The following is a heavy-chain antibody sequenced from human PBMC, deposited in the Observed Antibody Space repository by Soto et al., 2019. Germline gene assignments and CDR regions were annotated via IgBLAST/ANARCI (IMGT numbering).Heavy chain of an antibody. CDR3: ARFGGGYTEYYFDD. CDR1: GGSISSYY. J-gene: IGHJ4*02. CDR2: IYYSGST. Sequence: SETLSLTCTVSGGSISSYYWSWIRQPPGKGLEWIGYIYYSGSTNYNPSLKSRVTISVDTSKNQFSLKLSSVTAADTAVYYCARFGGGYTEYYFDDWGQGTLVTVSS. D-gene: IGHD5-12*01. V-gene: IGHV4-59*01.